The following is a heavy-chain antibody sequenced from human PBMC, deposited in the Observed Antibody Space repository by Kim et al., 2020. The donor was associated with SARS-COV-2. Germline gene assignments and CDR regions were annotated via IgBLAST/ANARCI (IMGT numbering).Heavy chain of an antibody. CDR3: AKASGWLSDL. CDR1: GGSVSSGSYY. D-gene: IGHD5-12*01. V-gene: IGHV4-61*01. CDR2: MSSSGIT. Sequence: SETLSLTCSVSGGSVSSGSYYWNWIRQPPGNGLEWIGFMSSSGITNYNPSLKSRVTISIDTHRNQFSLKLSSVSAADTAVYYCAKASGWLSDLWGRGSLVTVSS. J-gene: IGHJ2*01.